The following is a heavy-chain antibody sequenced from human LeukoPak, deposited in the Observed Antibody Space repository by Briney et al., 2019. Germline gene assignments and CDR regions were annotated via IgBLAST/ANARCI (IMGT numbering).Heavy chain of an antibody. CDR3: ASLLGSNYYGSGSPRGYDAFDI. J-gene: IGHJ3*02. CDR2: IYYTGST. Sequence: SETLSLTCTVSGGSISSYYWSWIRQPPGKGLEWIGYIYYTGSTNYNPSLMSRVTISVDTSKNQFSLKLGSVTAADTAVYYCASLLGSNYYGSGSPRGYDAFDIWGQGTMVTVSS. V-gene: IGHV4-59*01. CDR1: GGSISSYY. D-gene: IGHD3-10*01.